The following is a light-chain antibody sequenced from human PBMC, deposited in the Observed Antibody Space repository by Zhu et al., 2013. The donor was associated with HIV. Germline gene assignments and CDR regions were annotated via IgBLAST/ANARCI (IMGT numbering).Light chain of an antibody. J-gene: IGLJ2*01. Sequence: NFMLIQPHFVSESPGKTVTISCTRSSGNIGTTFVQWYQQRPGSSPTTMIFLDNKRPSGVPERFSGSIDRSSNSASLTISGLRTEDEADYYCQSYDNNNRVIFGGGTKLTVL. CDR2: LDN. V-gene: IGLV6-57*01. CDR1: SGNIGTTF. CDR3: QSYDNNNRVI.